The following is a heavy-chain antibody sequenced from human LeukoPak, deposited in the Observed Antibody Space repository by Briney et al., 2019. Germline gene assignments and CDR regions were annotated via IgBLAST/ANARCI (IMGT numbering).Heavy chain of an antibody. Sequence: PSETLSLTCTVSGGSISSSSYYWGWIRQPPGKGLEWIGSIYYSGSTYYNPSLKSRVTISVDTSKNQFSLKLSSVTAADTAVYYCARLRVAVIDYWGQGILVTVSS. CDR3: ARLRVAVIDY. CDR1: GGSISSSSYY. J-gene: IGHJ4*02. CDR2: IYYSGST. V-gene: IGHV4-39*01. D-gene: IGHD6-19*01.